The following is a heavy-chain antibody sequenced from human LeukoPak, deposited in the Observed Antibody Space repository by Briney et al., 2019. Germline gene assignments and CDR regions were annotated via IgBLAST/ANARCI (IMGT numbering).Heavy chain of an antibody. V-gene: IGHV4-59*08. CDR3: ASGKQWLAFDC. CDR1: GGSITSYH. Sequence: PSETLSLTCTVSGGSITSYHWSWIRQPPGKGLEWIGYIYYSGSTNYNPSLKSRVTISVDTSKNQVSLKLSSVTAADTAVYYCASGKQWLAFDCWGQGTLVTVSS. D-gene: IGHD6-19*01. J-gene: IGHJ4*02. CDR2: IYYSGST.